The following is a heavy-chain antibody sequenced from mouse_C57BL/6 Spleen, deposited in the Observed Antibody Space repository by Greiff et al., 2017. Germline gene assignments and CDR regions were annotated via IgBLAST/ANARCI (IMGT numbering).Heavy chain of an antibody. Sequence: QVQLQQPGAELVRPGSSVKLSCKASGYTFTSYWMHWVKQRPIQGLEWIGNIDPSDSETHYNQKFKDKATLTVDKSSSTAYMQLSSLTSEDSAVYYCAREYYSNPGFAYWGQGTLVTVSA. V-gene: IGHV1-52*01. J-gene: IGHJ3*01. CDR1: GYTFTSYW. CDR2: IDPSDSET. D-gene: IGHD2-5*01. CDR3: AREYYSNPGFAY.